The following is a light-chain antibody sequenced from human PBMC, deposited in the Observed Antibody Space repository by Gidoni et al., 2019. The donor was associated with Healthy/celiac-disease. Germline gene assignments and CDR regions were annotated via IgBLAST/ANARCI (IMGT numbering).Light chain of an antibody. Sequence: EIVLTQSPATLSLSPGERATLSCRASQSVSSYLAWYQQKPGQAPRLLIYDASNRATGIPARFSGSGSGTDFTLTISSLEPEDFAVYYCQQRSNWAEVTFGPXTKVDIK. CDR2: DAS. V-gene: IGKV3-11*01. CDR1: QSVSSY. J-gene: IGKJ3*01. CDR3: QQRSNWAEVT.